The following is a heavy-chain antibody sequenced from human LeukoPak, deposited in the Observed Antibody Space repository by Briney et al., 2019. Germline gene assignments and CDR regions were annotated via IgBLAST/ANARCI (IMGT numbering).Heavy chain of an antibody. CDR1: GDSISRSRHY. CDR2: IYYSGNT. Sequence: PSETLSLTCTVSGDSISRSRHYWGWIRQPPGKGLEWIGSIYYSGNTYYNPSLKSRVTISVDTSKNQFSLKLSSVTAADTAVYYCARAYEFPLVAPYYSDYWAQGTLVTVSS. CDR3: ARAYEFPLVAPYYSDY. V-gene: IGHV4-39*07. D-gene: IGHD5-12*01. J-gene: IGHJ4*02.